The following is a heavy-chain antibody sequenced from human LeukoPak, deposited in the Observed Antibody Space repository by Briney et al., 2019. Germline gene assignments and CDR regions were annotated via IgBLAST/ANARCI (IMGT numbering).Heavy chain of an antibody. V-gene: IGHV1-18*01. D-gene: IGHD1-26*01. Sequence: ASVKVSCKASGYTFTSYGITRVRQAPGQGLEWMGWISAYNGDTNYAQKLQGRVTMTTDTSTSTAYMELRSLRSDDTAVYYCARELRTRGVGANLGYWGQGTLVTVSS. CDR2: ISAYNGDT. CDR3: ARELRTRGVGANLGY. CDR1: GYTFTSYG. J-gene: IGHJ4*02.